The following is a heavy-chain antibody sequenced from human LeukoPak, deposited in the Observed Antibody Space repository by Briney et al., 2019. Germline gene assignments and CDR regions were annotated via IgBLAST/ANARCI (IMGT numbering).Heavy chain of an antibody. CDR3: ARGDAPHRGSGYYYGGVQH. Sequence: PSETLSLTCAVYGGSFSGYYWSWIRQPPGKGLEWIGEINHSGSTNYNPSLKSRVTISVDTSKIQFSLKLSSVTAADTAVYYCARGDAPHRGSGYYYGGVQHWGQGTLVTVSS. CDR1: GGSFSGYY. CDR2: INHSGST. J-gene: IGHJ1*01. V-gene: IGHV4-34*01. D-gene: IGHD3-22*01.